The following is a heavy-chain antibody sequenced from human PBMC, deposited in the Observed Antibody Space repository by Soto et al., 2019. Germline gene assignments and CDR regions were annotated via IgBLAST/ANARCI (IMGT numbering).Heavy chain of an antibody. V-gene: IGHV1-69*13. CDR1: GGTFSSYA. J-gene: IGHJ1*01. D-gene: IGHD4-17*01. Sequence: SVKVSCRASGGTFSSYAISWVRQAPAQGLEWMGGIIPIFGTANYAQKFQGRVTITADESTSTAYMGLSSLRCEDTPVYYCAKTVTTVTTSYGLLDDLGQGTRITVSS. CDR3: AKTVTTVTTSYGLLDD. CDR2: IIPIFGTA.